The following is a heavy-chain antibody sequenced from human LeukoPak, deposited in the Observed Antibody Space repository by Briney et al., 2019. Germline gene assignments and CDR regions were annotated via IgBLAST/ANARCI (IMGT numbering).Heavy chain of an antibody. J-gene: IGHJ3*02. CDR2: IDYIGST. V-gene: IGHV4-31*03. CDR1: GGSISSGGYY. CDR3: ASVGAYDFWSGYQGGAFDI. Sequence: SQTLSLTCTVSGGSISSGGYYWSWIRQHPGKGLEWIGYIDYIGSTYYNPSLKSRVTISVDTSKNQFSLKLSSVTAADTAVYYCASVGAYDFWSGYQGGAFDIWGQGTMVTVSS. D-gene: IGHD3-3*01.